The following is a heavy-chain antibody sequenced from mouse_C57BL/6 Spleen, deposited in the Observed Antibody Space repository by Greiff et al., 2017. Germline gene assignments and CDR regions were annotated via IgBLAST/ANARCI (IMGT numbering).Heavy chain of an antibody. CDR2: IDPENGDT. CDR3: TTLDSSGYVGYYAMDY. D-gene: IGHD3-2*02. CDR1: GFNIKDDY. J-gene: IGHJ4*01. V-gene: IGHV14-4*01. Sequence: EVQLQQSGAELVRPGASVKLSCTASGFNIKDDYMHWVKQRPEQGLEWIGWIDPENGDTEYASKFQGKATITADTSSNTAYLQLSSLTSEDTAVYYCTTLDSSGYVGYYAMDYWGQGTSVTGSS.